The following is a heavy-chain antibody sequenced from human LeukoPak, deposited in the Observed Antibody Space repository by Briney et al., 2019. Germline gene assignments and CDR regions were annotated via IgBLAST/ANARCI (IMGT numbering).Heavy chain of an antibody. CDR2: IYYSGST. J-gene: IGHJ4*02. V-gene: IGHV4-59*01. CDR1: GGSISSYY. D-gene: IGHD2-2*01. Sequence: SETLSPTCTVSGGSISSYYWSWIRQPPGKGLEWIGYIYYSGSTNYNPSLKSRVTISVDTSKNQFSLKLSSVTAADTAVYYCASHLHCSSTSCTFDYWGQGTLVTVSS. CDR3: ASHLHCSSTSCTFDY.